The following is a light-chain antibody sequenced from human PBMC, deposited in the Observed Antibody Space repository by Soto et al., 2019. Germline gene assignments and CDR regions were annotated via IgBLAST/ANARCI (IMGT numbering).Light chain of an antibody. J-gene: IGKJ2*01. CDR3: QQFYISTLYT. CDR2: GAS. V-gene: IGKV3-20*01. Sequence: EMVLTQSPGTLYLSPGERATLSCRDSQSVSSSSLTWYQHKPGQAHRLLIYGASTTATGIPDRFSGSGSGTDFSLTISTLEAEDFAVYYCQQFYISTLYTFGQGTKVDIK. CDR1: QSVSSSS.